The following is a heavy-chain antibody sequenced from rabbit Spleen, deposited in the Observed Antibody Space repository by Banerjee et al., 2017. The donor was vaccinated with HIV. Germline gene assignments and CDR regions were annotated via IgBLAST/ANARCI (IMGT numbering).Heavy chain of an antibody. Sequence: QEQLVESGGGLVKPEGTLTLTCIASGVSFSGDSYMCWVRQAPGKGLEWIACIDTGSSGFSYFASWAKGRFTISKTPSTTVTLQMTSLTAADTATYFWARDTSSSFSSYRMDLWGQGTLVTVS. CDR1: GVSFSGDSY. CDR2: IDTGSSGFS. D-gene: IGHD1-1*01. V-gene: IGHV1S45*01. CDR3: ARDTSSSFSSYRMDL. J-gene: IGHJ6*01.